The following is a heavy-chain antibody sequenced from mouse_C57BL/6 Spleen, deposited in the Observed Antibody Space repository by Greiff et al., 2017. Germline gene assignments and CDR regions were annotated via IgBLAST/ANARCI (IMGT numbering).Heavy chain of an antibody. CDR3: ARGDSSGY. CDR1: GYAFSSSW. V-gene: IGHV1-82*01. D-gene: IGHD3-2*02. CDR2: IYPGDGDT. J-gene: IGHJ2*01. Sequence: VHLVESGPELVKPGASVKISCTASGYAFSSSWMNWVKQRPGKGLGWIGRIYPGDGDTNYNGKFKGKAKLTADKSSSTAYMQLSSLTSEDSAVYFCARGDSSGYWGQGTTLTVSS.